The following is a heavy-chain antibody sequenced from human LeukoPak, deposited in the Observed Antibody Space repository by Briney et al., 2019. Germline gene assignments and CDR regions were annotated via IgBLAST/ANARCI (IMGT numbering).Heavy chain of an antibody. CDR1: GXTFSNYW. CDR2: ISSDGSST. CDR3: AREFSSGWTHFDY. Sequence: QPGGSLRLSCAAAGXTFSNYWMHWVRQAPGKGQLWVSRISSDGSSTTYADSVKGRFTISRENAKNTLFLQVNSLRAEDTAVYYCAREFSSGWTHFDYWGQGTLVTVSS. V-gene: IGHV3-74*01. J-gene: IGHJ4*02. D-gene: IGHD6-19*01.